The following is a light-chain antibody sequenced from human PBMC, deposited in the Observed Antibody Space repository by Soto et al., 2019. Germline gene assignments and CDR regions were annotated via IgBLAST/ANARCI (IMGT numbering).Light chain of an antibody. CDR2: RNN. CDR1: SSNIGSNY. V-gene: IGLV1-47*01. J-gene: IGLJ1*01. CDR3: AAWDDSLSGPCV. Sequence: QSVLTQPPSASGTPGQRVTISCSGSSSNIGSNYVYWYQQLPGPAPKLLIYRNNQRPSGVPDRFSGAKSGTSASLAISGLRSEDEADYYCAAWDDSLSGPCVFGTGTKRTVL.